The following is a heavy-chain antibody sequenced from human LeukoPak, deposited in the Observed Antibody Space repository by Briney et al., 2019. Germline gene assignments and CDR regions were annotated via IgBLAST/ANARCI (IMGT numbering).Heavy chain of an antibody. CDR3: AGSSSGWYGEIWFDP. Sequence: PVGSLRLSRAPSLFTFSSYGMHWVCQAPRKGLEWVAFIRYDGSNKYYADTVKGRFTISRDNSKNTLYLQMNSLRAEDTAVYYCAGSSSGWYGEIWFDPWGQGTLVTVSS. D-gene: IGHD6-19*01. CDR1: LFTFSSYG. CDR2: IRYDGSNK. J-gene: IGHJ5*02. V-gene: IGHV3-30*02.